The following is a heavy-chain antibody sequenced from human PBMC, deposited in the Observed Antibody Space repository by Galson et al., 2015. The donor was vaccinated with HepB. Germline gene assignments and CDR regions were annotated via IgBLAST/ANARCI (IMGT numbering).Heavy chain of an antibody. CDR1: GFTFSDYY. J-gene: IGHJ6*02. CDR2: ISSSGSTI. V-gene: IGHV3-11*01. CDR3: ATFGVVIMPNYYYYGMDV. Sequence: SLRLSCAASGFTFSDYYMSRIRQAPGKGLEWVSYISSSGSTIYYADSVKGRFTISRDNAKNSLYLQMNSLRAEDTAVYYCATFGVVIMPNYYYYGMDVWGQGTTVTVSS. D-gene: IGHD3-3*01.